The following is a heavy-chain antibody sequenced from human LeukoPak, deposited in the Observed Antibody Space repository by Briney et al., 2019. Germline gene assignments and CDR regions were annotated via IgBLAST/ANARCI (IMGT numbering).Heavy chain of an antibody. D-gene: IGHD2-2*02. CDR3: ARGYIVLVPAAIKDAFDI. Sequence: PSETLSLTCAVSGGTLSGYYWTWIRQPPGKGLEWIGEINHSGSTNYNPSLGSRVTISVDTSKNQFSLKLNSVTAADTAEYYCARGYIVLVPAAIKDAFDIWGRGTMVTVSS. CDR1: GGTLSGYY. J-gene: IGHJ3*02. V-gene: IGHV4-34*01. CDR2: INHSGST.